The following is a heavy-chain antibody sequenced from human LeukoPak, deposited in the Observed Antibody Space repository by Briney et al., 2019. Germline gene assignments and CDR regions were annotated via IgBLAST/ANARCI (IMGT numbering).Heavy chain of an antibody. V-gene: IGHV3-23*01. D-gene: IGHD3-16*01. J-gene: IGHJ4*02. Sequence: GGSLRLSCAASGFRFGAFAMNWVRQAPGGGLEWLSSITSRGSTTNYADSVKGRFTISRDNSKNTLFLQMDSLRDEDTAIYYCARGLLGGGRPADFWGQGTLVTVSS. CDR2: ITSRGSTT. CDR1: GFRFGAFA. CDR3: ARGLLGGGRPADF.